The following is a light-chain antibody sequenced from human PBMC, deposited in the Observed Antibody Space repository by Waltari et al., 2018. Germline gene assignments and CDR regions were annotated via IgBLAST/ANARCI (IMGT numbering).Light chain of an antibody. V-gene: IGLV3-19*01. CDR1: GLRTFY. J-gene: IGLJ1*01. CDR3: NTRDISGDHLV. CDR2: NEN. Sequence: SSEMTQEPAVSVALGQTVRITCQGGGLRTFYANWYQQKPGQAPLPVIYNENNRPSGIPDRFSGYRSGNTASLTISGAQAEDEADYYCNTRDISGDHLVFGSGTKVTVL.